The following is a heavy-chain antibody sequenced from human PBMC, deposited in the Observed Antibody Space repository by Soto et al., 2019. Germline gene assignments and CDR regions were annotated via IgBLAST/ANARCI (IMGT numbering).Heavy chain of an antibody. J-gene: IGHJ5*02. D-gene: IGHD2-2*01. Sequence: GESLKISCTGFGYTFTTFWISWVRQMPGKGLEWMGRIDPRDSYVNYSPSFQGHVTISLDKSISTAYLQWGSLKASDTAMYYCARLFCSTTTCDSWFDPWGQGTLVTVS. CDR3: ARLFCSTTTCDSWFDP. CDR2: IDPRDSYV. V-gene: IGHV5-10-1*01. CDR1: GYTFTTFW.